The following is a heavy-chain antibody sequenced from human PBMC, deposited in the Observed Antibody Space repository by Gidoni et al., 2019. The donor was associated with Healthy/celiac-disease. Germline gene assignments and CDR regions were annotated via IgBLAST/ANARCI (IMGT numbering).Heavy chain of an antibody. CDR2: ISSRSSTI. V-gene: IGHV3-48*03. J-gene: IGHJ4*02. D-gene: IGHD1-26*01. CDR1: GFTFSSWE. Sequence: EVQLVESGGGLVQPGGALGLPFCSSGFTFSSWEMKWVRQAPGEGLEVVSYISSRSSTIYKEDAVKGRCTITRDNDKKSLYLQMKRQRVEDTAVYYCERTSGSYKDIDYWGQGTLVTVSS. CDR3: ERTSGSYKDIDY.